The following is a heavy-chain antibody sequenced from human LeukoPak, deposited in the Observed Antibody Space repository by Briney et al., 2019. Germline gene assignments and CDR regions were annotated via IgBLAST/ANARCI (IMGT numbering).Heavy chain of an antibody. V-gene: IGHV3-48*01. CDR2: ISSSSSTI. CDR3: ARGRVVRGVIGYYFDY. J-gene: IGHJ4*02. CDR1: GFTFSSYS. D-gene: IGHD3-10*01. Sequence: PGGSLRLSCAASGFTFSSYSMNWVRQAPGKGLEWVSYISSSSSTIYYADSVKGRFTISRDNAKNSLYLQMNSLRAEDTAVYYCARGRVVRGVIGYYFDYWGQGTLVTVSS.